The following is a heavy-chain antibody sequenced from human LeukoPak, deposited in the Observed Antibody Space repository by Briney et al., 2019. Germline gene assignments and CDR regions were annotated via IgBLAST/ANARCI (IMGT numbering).Heavy chain of an antibody. Sequence: ASVKVSCKVSGYTLTELSMHWVRPAPGKGLEWMGGFDPEDGETIYAQKFQGRVTMTEDTSTDTAYMELSSLRSEDTAVYYCATGREWLSPYGMDVWGQGTTVTVSS. D-gene: IGHD3-3*01. CDR2: FDPEDGET. CDR3: ATGREWLSPYGMDV. CDR1: GYTLTELS. J-gene: IGHJ6*02. V-gene: IGHV1-24*01.